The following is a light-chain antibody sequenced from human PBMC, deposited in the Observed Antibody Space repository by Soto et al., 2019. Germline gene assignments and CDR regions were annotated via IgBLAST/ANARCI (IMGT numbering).Light chain of an antibody. CDR1: QSVGNNY. Sequence: EIVLTQSPGTLSLSPGERATLSCRASQSVGNNYLAWYQQKPGQAPRFLIYDASSRATGIQDRFSGSGSGTDFTLTISRLEPEDFAVYYCQQYGSTPLTFGGGTKLEIK. CDR3: QQYGSTPLT. J-gene: IGKJ4*01. V-gene: IGKV3-20*01. CDR2: DAS.